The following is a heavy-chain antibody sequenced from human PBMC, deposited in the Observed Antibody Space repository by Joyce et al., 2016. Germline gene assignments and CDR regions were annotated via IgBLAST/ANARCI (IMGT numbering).Heavy chain of an antibody. CDR1: GGSFGNYY. CDR3: ARGWSSNYYFDI. J-gene: IGHJ2*01. V-gene: IGHV4-34*01. D-gene: IGHD4-11*01. CDR2: ISYSGSTT. Sequence: QVQLQQWGAGLLKPSETLSLTCTISGGSFGNYYWAWIRQTPGKGLGWIGEISYSGSTTTEHPSLKSRVAISIDTSKNQFSLNLNSVTAADTAVYYCARGWSSNYYFDIWGRGTLVTVSS.